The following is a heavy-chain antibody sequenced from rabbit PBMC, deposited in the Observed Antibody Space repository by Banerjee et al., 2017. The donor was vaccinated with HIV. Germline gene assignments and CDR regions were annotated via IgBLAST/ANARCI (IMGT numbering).Heavy chain of an antibody. CDR3: ARGYASSGGYYP. J-gene: IGHJ6*01. CDR1: GFSFSTSYY. D-gene: IGHD1-1*01. V-gene: IGHV1S45*01. CDR2: IYAGSRDTT. Sequence: QEQLVESGGGLVQPEGSLTLTCTASGFSFSTSYYMCWVRQAPGKGLEWIACIYAGSRDTTYYASWAKGRFTISKTSSTTVTLQMTSLTAADTATYFCARGYASSGGYYPWGPGTLVTVS.